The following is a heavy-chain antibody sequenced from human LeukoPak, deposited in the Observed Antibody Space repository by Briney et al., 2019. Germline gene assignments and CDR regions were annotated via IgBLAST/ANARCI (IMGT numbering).Heavy chain of an antibody. CDR1: GYTFTTYA. CDR3: ARGIVVQPSANWFDP. CDR2: INADDGNT. V-gene: IGHV1-3*01. Sequence: ASVTVSCKTSGYTFTTYAIHWVRQAPGQRLEWMGLINADDGNTRYSQRFQGRVTITRDTSANTAYMELSSLRFEDAAVYYCARGIVVQPSANWFDPWGQGTPVTVSS. D-gene: IGHD2-2*01. J-gene: IGHJ5*02.